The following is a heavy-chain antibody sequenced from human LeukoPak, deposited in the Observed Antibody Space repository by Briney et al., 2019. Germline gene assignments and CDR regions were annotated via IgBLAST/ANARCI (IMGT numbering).Heavy chain of an antibody. CDR2: ISVDGGDI. J-gene: IGHJ6*03. Sequence: GGSLRLSCAASRFSFHNYAMTWIRQAPERGLEWVSSISVDGGDIKYTDSAKGRFTISRDNSKNTLYLQMNSLRAEDTAVYYCAKNHDFWSGYYYYYYMDVWGKGTTVTVSS. D-gene: IGHD3-3*01. V-gene: IGHV3-23*01. CDR3: AKNHDFWSGYYYYYYMDV. CDR1: RFSFHNYA.